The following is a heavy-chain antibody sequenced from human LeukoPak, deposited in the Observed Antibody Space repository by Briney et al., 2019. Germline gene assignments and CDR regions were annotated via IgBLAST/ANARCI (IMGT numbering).Heavy chain of an antibody. CDR1: GFTFSNFG. D-gene: IGHD1-26*01. V-gene: IGHV3-30*02. Sequence: GGSLRLSCAASGFTFSNFGMHWVRQAPGKGLEWVAFIRYDGSNRYYSDSVKGRFTVSRDNSKNTLYLQMNSLRSEDTAVYYCARVGATINDYWGQGTLVTVSS. CDR3: ARVGATINDY. CDR2: IRYDGSNR. J-gene: IGHJ4*02.